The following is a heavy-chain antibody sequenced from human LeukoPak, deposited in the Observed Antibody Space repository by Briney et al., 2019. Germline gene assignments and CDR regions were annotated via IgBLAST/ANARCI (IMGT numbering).Heavy chain of an antibody. Sequence: KPSETLSLTCTVSGGSISSYYWSWIRQPPGKGLEWIGNIHYSGSTNYNPSLKSRVTISVDTSKNQFSLKLSSVTAADTAVYYCARVSSGVYFDYWGQGTLVTVSS. V-gene: IGHV4-59*01. D-gene: IGHD2-15*01. CDR2: IHYSGST. J-gene: IGHJ4*02. CDR3: ARVSSGVYFDY. CDR1: GGSISSYY.